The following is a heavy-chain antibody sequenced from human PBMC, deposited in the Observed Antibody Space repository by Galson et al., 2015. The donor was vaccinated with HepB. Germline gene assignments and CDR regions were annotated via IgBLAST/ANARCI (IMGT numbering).Heavy chain of an antibody. CDR2: INNNGAYT. CDR1: GFTFNTYG. D-gene: IGHD3-16*01. CDR3: VKRGDYDGLWYFDL. V-gene: IGHV3-64D*06. J-gene: IGHJ2*01. Sequence: SLRVSCAASGFTFNTYGLYWVRQPPGKGLEYVSAINNNGAYTYYADSVKGRFTISRDNSKNILYLQMSSLRVDDTAMYYCVKRGDYDGLWYFDLWGRGTLVTVTS.